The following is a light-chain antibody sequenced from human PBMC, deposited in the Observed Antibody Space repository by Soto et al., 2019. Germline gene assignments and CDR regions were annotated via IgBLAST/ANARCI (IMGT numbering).Light chain of an antibody. CDR3: SSYTSSRTLV. J-gene: IGLJ1*01. V-gene: IGLV2-14*01. CDR1: SSDVGAYNY. CDR2: EVS. Sequence: QSVLTQPASVSGSPGQSSTISCTGTSSDVGAYNYVSWYQQHPGKAPKLMIYEVSNRPSGVSHRFSGSMSDNTASLTISGLQTDDEADYYCSSYTSSRTLVFGTGTKVTVL.